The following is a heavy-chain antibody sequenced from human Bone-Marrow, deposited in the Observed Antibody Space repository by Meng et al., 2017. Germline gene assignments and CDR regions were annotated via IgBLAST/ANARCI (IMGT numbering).Heavy chain of an antibody. J-gene: IGHJ3*02. CDR3: ARERYDYVWGSYRYDAFAI. CDR1: GYTFSSYD. V-gene: IGHV1-18*01. D-gene: IGHD3-16*02. CDR2: ISAYNGNT. Sequence: ASVKVSCKASGYTFSSYDIAWVRQAPGQGLEWMGWISAYNGNTNYAQKLQGRVTMTTDTSTSTAYMELRSLRSDDTAVYYCARERYDYVWGSYRYDAFAIWGQGTMVTVSS.